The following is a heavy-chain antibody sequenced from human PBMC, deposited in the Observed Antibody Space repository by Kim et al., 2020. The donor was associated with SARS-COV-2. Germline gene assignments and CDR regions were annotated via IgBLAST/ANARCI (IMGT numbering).Heavy chain of an antibody. V-gene: IGHV3-23*01. CDR3: ARAVGYCGTASCFTFDY. J-gene: IGHJ4*01. CDR2: ISTFTGDT. CDR1: GFKFTSYA. Sequence: GGSLRLSCSASGFKFTSYALSWVRQAPGKGLEWVSGISTFTGDTIYADSVRGRFTISTDTSTNTLFLQMTSLRDEDTAVYYCARAVGYCGTASCFTFDY. D-gene: IGHD2-2*03.